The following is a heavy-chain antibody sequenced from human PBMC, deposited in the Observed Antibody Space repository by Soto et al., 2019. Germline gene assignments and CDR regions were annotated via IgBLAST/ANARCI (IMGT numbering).Heavy chain of an antibody. CDR1: GGTFSSYA. V-gene: IGHV1-69*13. Sequence: GASVKVSCKASGGTFSSYAISWVRQAPGQGLEWMGGIIPIFGTANYAQKFQGRVTITADESTSTAYMELRSLRSEDTAVYYCARDGDGYNSFDYWGQGTLVTVSS. J-gene: IGHJ4*02. CDR3: ARDGDGYNSFDY. CDR2: IIPIFGTA. D-gene: IGHD1-1*01.